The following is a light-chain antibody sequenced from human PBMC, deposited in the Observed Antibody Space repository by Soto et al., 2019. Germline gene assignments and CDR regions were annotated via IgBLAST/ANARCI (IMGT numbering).Light chain of an antibody. J-gene: IGLJ2*01. CDR2: DVN. V-gene: IGLV2-11*01. Sequence: QSALTQPRSVSGSPGQSVTISCTGTSSDVGGHNFVSWYQQHPGIAPKLMIYDVNKRPSGVPDRFSGSKSGNTASLTISGLQAEDEADYYCCSYAASNTVIFGGGTKLTVL. CDR1: SSDVGGHNF. CDR3: CSYAASNTVI.